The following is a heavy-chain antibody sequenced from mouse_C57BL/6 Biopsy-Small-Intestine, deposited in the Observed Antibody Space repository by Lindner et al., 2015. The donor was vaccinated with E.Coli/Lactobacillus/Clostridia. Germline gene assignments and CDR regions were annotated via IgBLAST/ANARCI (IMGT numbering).Heavy chain of an antibody. CDR2: ISAYNGNT. CDR3: ARDLGRYYDSRGYSPGDY. Sequence: SVKVSCKASGYTFNSYGIIWVRQAPGQGLEWMGWISAYNGNTKSAQKLQGRVTMTTDTSTSTAYMELRSLRSDDTAVYYCARDLGRYYDSRGYSPGDYWGQGTLVTVSS. J-gene: IGHJ4*01. D-gene: IGHD2-4*01. CDR1: GYTFNSYG. V-gene: IGHV1-4*01.